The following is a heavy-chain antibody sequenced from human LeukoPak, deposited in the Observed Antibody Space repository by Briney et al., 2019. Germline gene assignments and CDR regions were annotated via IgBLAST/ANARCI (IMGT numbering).Heavy chain of an antibody. D-gene: IGHD3-10*01. CDR2: ISWNSGSI. Sequence: PGGSLRLSCAASAFTFSNYAMSWVRQAPGKGLEWVSGISWNSGSIGYADSVKGRFTISRDNAKNSLYLQMNSLRAEDTALYYCAKDIEGFGEDWVKAFDIWGQGTMVTVSS. CDR3: AKDIEGFGEDWVKAFDI. J-gene: IGHJ3*02. CDR1: AFTFSNYA. V-gene: IGHV3-9*01.